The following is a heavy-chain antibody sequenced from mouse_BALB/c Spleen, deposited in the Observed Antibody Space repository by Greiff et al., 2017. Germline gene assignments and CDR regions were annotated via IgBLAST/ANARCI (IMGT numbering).Heavy chain of an antibody. Sequence: VQLQQSGPELGKPGASVKISCKASGYNFTSYWINWVKLRPGQGLEWIGDIYPGSGSTNYNEKFKSKATLTVDTSSSTAYMQLSSLASEDSALYYCARSEGTIAMDYWGQGTSVTVSS. CDR3: ARSEGTIAMDY. V-gene: IGHV1-55*01. D-gene: IGHD1-1*02. CDR1: GYNFTSYW. J-gene: IGHJ4*01. CDR2: IYPGSGST.